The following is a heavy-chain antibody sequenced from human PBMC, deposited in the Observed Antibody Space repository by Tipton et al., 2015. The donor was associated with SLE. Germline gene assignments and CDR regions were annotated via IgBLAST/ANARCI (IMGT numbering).Heavy chain of an antibody. D-gene: IGHD3-10*01. V-gene: IGHV3-48*01. CDR1: GFTFSIYS. CDR3: VRGSGNPAFNI. J-gene: IGHJ3*02. CDR2: IGSSVDST. Sequence: GSLRLSCVASGFTFSIYSMNWVRQAPGKGLEWVSYIGSSVDSTYYADSVKGRFTISRDNAKNLLYLQMNSLRAEDTAAYYCVRGSGNPAFNIWGQGTMVTVSS.